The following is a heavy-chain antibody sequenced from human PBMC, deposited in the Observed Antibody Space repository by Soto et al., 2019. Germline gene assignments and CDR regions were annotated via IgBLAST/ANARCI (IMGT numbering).Heavy chain of an antibody. CDR1: GYTFTSYG. V-gene: IGHV1-18*01. J-gene: IGHJ6*02. Sequence: QVQLVQSGAEVKKPGASVKVSCKASGYTFTSYGISWVRQAPGQGLEWMGWISAYNGNPNYAQKLQGRVTMTTDTSTSTAYMEVRSLRSDATAVYYGARGGYYGSGRYYYYGMDVWGQGTTVTVSS. D-gene: IGHD3-10*01. CDR2: ISAYNGNP. CDR3: ARGGYYGSGRYYYYGMDV.